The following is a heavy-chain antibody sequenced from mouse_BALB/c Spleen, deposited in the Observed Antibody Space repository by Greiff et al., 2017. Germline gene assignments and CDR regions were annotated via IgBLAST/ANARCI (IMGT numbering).Heavy chain of an antibody. V-gene: IGHV14-3*02. D-gene: IGHD1-1*02. CDR3: ARDDYGYAMDY. CDR2: IDPANGNT. CDR1: GFNIKDNY. J-gene: IGHJ4*01. Sequence: VQLQQSGAELVKPGASVKLSCTASGFNIKDNYMHWVKQRPEQGLEWIGRIDPANGNTKYDPKFQGKATITADTSSNTAYLQLSSLTSEDTAVYYCARDDYGYAMDYWGQGTSVTVSS.